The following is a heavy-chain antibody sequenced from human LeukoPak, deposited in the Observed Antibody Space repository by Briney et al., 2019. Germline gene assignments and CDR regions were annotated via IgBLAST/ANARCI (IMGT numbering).Heavy chain of an antibody. CDR3: ARDTISGSYVHFDY. CDR2: INTNTGNP. D-gene: IGHD1-26*01. J-gene: IGHJ4*02. CDR1: GYTFNRYA. V-gene: IGHV7-4-1*01. Sequence: ASVKVSCKASGYTFNRYAMNWVRQAPGQGLEWMGWINTNTGNPTYAQGSTGRFVFSLDTSVSTAYLQIGSLKAEDTAVYYCARDTISGSYVHFDYWGQGTLVTVSS.